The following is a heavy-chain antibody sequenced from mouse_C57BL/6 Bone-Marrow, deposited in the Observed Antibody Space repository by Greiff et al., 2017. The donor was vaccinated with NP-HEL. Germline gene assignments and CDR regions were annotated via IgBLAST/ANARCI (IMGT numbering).Heavy chain of an antibody. Sequence: QVQLQQPGAELVMPGASVKLSCKASGYTFTSYWLHWVKQRPGQGLEWIGEIDPSDSYTNYNQKFKGKSTLTVDKSSSTAYMQLSGLTAEDSAVYYCARNWGGYYFDYWGQGTTLTVSS. V-gene: IGHV1-69*01. CDR1: GYTFTSYW. J-gene: IGHJ2*01. CDR3: ARNWGGYYFDY. D-gene: IGHD4-1*01. CDR2: IDPSDSYT.